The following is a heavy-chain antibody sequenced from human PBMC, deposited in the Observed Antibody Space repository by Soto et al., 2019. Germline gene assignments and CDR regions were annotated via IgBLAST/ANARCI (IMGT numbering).Heavy chain of an antibody. CDR2: IKSKTDGGTT. V-gene: IGHV3-15*01. CDR3: TTDWWVPGENYYDSSVLYYFDY. Sequence: PGGSLRLSCGASGFTFSNAWMSWVRQAPGKGLEWVGRIKSKTDGGTTDYAAPVKGRFTISRDDSKNTLYLQMNSLKTEDTAVYYCTTDWWVPGENYYDSSVLYYFDYWGQGTLVTVSS. J-gene: IGHJ4*02. CDR1: GFTFSNAW. D-gene: IGHD3-22*01.